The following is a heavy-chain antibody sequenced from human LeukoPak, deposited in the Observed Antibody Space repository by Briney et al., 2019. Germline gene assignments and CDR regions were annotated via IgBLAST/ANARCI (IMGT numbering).Heavy chain of an antibody. V-gene: IGHV4-59*08. CDR1: GGSISSYY. CDR3: ARHPYGATSGDY. D-gene: IGHD4-17*01. Sequence: SSETLSLTCTVSGGSISSYYWSWIRQPPGKGLEWIGYIYYSGSTNYNPSLKSRVTISVDTSKNQFSLKLSSVTAADTAVYYCARHPYGATSGDYWGQGTLVTVSS. CDR2: IYYSGST. J-gene: IGHJ4*02.